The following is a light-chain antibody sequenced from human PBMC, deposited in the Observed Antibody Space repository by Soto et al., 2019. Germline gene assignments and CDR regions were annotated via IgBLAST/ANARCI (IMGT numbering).Light chain of an antibody. CDR3: HQYGSSALYP. CDR2: GAS. CDR1: QSVSSSY. V-gene: IGKV3-20*01. J-gene: IGKJ2*01. Sequence: EIVLTQSPGTLSLAPGERATLSCRASQSVSSSYLAWYHQKPGQAPRLLIYGASSRATGIPDRFSGSGSGTEFTLTISSLEPEDFAVYYCHQYGSSALYPFGQWTKLEIK.